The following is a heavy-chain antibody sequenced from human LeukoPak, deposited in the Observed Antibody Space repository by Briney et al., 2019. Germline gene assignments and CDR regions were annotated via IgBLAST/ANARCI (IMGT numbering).Heavy chain of an antibody. D-gene: IGHD5-18*01. CDR3: TTDLVRWTQVWTRVSY. Sequence: SGGSLRLSCAASGFTFINAWMSWVRQAPGKGLEWVGRIKSRTDGETTDYAAPVKGRFVISRDDSENTLFLQMNSLRAEDTAAYYCTTDLVRWTQVWTRVSYWGRGALVTVSS. CDR2: IKSRTDGETT. CDR1: GFTFINAW. V-gene: IGHV3-15*01. J-gene: IGHJ4*02.